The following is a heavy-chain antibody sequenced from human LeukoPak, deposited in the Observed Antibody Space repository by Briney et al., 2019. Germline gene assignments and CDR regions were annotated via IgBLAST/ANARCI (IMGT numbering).Heavy chain of an antibody. Sequence: ASVKVSCKASGGTFSSYDINWVRQATGQGLEWMGWMNPNSGNTGYAQKFQGRVTITRNTSISTAYMELSSLRSEDTAVYYCARQSGTYWGLDYWGQGTLVTVSS. D-gene: IGHD1-26*01. CDR2: MNPNSGNT. CDR3: ARQSGTYWGLDY. CDR1: GGTFSSYD. V-gene: IGHV1-8*03. J-gene: IGHJ4*02.